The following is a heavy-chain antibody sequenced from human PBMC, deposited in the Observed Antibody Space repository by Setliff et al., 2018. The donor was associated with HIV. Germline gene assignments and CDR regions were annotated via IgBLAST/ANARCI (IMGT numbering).Heavy chain of an antibody. CDR2: IKEDGSET. D-gene: IGHD3-22*01. V-gene: IGHV3-7*01. CDR1: GFTFSNFW. J-gene: IGHJ4*02. CDR3: AGSRGYFVKAD. Sequence: PGGSLRLSCATSGFTFSNFWMTWVRQAPGKGLEWVANIKEDGSETFYVDSVKGRFTMSRDNAKNLVYLEMNSLRGEDTAVYYCAGSRGYFVKADWGQGTLVTVSS.